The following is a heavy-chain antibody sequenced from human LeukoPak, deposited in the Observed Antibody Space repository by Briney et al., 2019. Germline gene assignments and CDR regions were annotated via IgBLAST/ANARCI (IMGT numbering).Heavy chain of an antibody. CDR3: ARVAYSSGWENWFDP. J-gene: IGHJ5*02. CDR1: GYTFTSYG. D-gene: IGHD6-19*01. V-gene: IGHV1-18*01. Sequence: ASVKVSCKASGYTFTSYGISWARQAPGQGLEWMGWISAYNGNTNYAQKLQGRVTMTTDTSTSTAYMELRSLRSDDTAAYYCARVAYSSGWENWFDPWGQGTLVTVSS. CDR2: ISAYNGNT.